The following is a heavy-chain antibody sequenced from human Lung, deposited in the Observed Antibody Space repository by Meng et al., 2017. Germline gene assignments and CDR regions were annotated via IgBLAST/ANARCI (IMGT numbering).Heavy chain of an antibody. CDR2: INHSGST. Sequence: VQLQQWAVGLLKPSETLSLTCVVSGGSFSDYYWSWIRQPPGKGLEWIGEINHSGSTNYNPSLESRATISVDTSQNNLSLKLSSVTAADSAVYYCARGPTTMAHDFDYWGQGTLVTVSS. CDR3: ARGPTTMAHDFDY. CDR1: GGSFSDYY. J-gene: IGHJ4*02. D-gene: IGHD4-11*01. V-gene: IGHV4-34*01.